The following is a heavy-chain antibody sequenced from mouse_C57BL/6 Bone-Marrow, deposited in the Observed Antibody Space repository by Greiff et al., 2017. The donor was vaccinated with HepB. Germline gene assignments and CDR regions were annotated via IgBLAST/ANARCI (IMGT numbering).Heavy chain of an antibody. D-gene: IGHD1-1*01. J-gene: IGHJ1*03. CDR2: IDPETGGT. Sequence: QVQLKESGAELVRPGASVTLSCKASGYTFTDYEMHWVKQTPVHGLEWIGAIDPETGGTAYNQKFKGKAILTADKSSSTAYMELRSLTSEDSAVYYCTRSTVVALDWYFDVWGTGTTVTVSS. V-gene: IGHV1-15*01. CDR3: TRSTVVALDWYFDV. CDR1: GYTFTDYE.